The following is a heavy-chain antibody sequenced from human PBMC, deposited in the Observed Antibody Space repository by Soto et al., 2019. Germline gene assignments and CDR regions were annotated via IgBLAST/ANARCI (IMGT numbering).Heavy chain of an antibody. CDR2: IYYSVST. J-gene: IGHJ5*02. CDR1: GGSISSYY. D-gene: IGHD3-9*01. CDR3: ERGEGITISSFDP. V-gene: IGHV4-59*01. Sequence: XETLYLTFTVSGGSISSYYWSWIRQPPGKGLEWIGYIYYSVSTNYNPSLKSRVTISVDTSKNQFSLKLSSVTAADTAVYYCERGEGITISSFDPWGQGTLVTVSS.